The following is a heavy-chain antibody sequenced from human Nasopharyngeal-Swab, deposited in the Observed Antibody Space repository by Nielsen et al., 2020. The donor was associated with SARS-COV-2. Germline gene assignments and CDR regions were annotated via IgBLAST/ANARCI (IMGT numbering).Heavy chain of an antibody. CDR2: ISGSGGST. CDR1: GFTFSSYA. Sequence: GESLKISCAASGFTFSSYAMSWVRQAPGKGLEWVSAISGSGGSTYYADSVKGRFTISRDNSKNTLYLQMNSLRAEDTAVYYCARVVTMINYYYYGMDVWGQGTTVTVSS. D-gene: IGHD3-22*01. V-gene: IGHV3-23*01. J-gene: IGHJ6*02. CDR3: ARVVTMINYYYYGMDV.